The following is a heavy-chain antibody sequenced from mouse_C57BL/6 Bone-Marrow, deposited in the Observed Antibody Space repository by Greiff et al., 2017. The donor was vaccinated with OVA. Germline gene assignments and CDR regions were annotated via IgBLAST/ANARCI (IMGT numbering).Heavy chain of an antibody. CDR2: IHPNSGST. CDR3: ARETAQAPAWFAY. D-gene: IGHD3-2*02. Sequence: QVQLQQPGAELVKPGASVKLSCKASGYTFTSYWMHWVKQRPGQGLEWIGMIHPNSGSTNYNEKFKSKGTLTVDKSSSTAYMQLSSLTSDDSSVYYCARETAQAPAWFAYWGQGTLVTVSA. CDR1: GYTFTSYW. J-gene: IGHJ3*01. V-gene: IGHV1-64*01.